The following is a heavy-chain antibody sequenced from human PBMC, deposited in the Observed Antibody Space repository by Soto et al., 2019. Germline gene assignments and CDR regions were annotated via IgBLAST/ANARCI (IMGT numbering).Heavy chain of an antibody. V-gene: IGHV5-51*01. D-gene: IGHD6-25*01. Sequence: GESLNTSCKGSGYSFTSYWIGWVRQMPGKGLEWMGIIYPGDSDTRYRPSFQGQVTISADKSISTAYLQWSSLKASDTAMYYCARRRLRGGPYNWFDPWGQGTLVTVSS. J-gene: IGHJ5*02. CDR3: ARRRLRGGPYNWFDP. CDR1: GYSFTSYW. CDR2: IYPGDSDT.